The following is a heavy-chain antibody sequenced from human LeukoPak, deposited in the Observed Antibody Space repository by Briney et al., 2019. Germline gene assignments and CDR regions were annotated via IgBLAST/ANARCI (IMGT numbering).Heavy chain of an antibody. CDR1: GFTFSYYA. Sequence: PGGSLRLSCAASGFTFSYYAIHWVRQAPGKGLEWVAVISYDGSNKYYADSVQGRFTISRDNSKNTLYLQMNSLSPEDTAIYYCAKSLPLAGRRPFFFDYWGQGTLVTVSS. D-gene: IGHD6-19*01. V-gene: IGHV3-30*04. J-gene: IGHJ4*02. CDR2: ISYDGSNK. CDR3: AKSLPLAGRRPFFFDY.